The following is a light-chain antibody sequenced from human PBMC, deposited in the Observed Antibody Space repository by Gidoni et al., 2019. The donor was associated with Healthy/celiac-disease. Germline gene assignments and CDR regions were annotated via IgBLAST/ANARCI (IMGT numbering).Light chain of an antibody. CDR2: GAS. V-gene: IGKV3-20*01. CDR1: QSVSSSY. Sequence: EIVFTQSPGTLSLSPGERATLSCRASQSVSSSYLAWYQQKPGQAPRLLIYGASSRATGIPDRCSGSGSGTDFTLTISRLEPEDFAVYYCQQYGSSLLLTFGGGTKVEIK. CDR3: QQYGSSLLLT. J-gene: IGKJ4*01.